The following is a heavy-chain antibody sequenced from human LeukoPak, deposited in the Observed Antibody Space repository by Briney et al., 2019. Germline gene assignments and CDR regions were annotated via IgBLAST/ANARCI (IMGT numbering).Heavy chain of an antibody. D-gene: IGHD2-8*01. Sequence: SEALSLTCTVSGYSISSGYYWGWIRQPPGKGLERIGSIYHSGSTYYNPSLKSRVTISVDTSKNQFSLKLSSVTAADTAVYYCARVSDIVLMVYAIGFLDVWGKGTTVTISS. CDR1: GYSISSGYY. CDR3: ARVSDIVLMVYAIGFLDV. CDR2: IYHSGST. V-gene: IGHV4-38-2*02. J-gene: IGHJ6*04.